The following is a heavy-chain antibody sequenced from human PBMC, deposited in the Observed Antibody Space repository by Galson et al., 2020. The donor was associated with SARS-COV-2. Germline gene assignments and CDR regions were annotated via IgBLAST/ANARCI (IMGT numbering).Heavy chain of an antibody. V-gene: IGHV4-61*02. CDR1: GGSISSGSYY. CDR2: IYTSGST. CDR3: ARDVMGAPVSWFDP. D-gene: IGHD1-26*01. J-gene: IGHJ5*02. Sequence: SETLSLTCTVPGGSISSGSYYWSWIRQPAGKGLEWIGRIYTSGSTNYNPSLKSRVTISVDTSKNQFSLKLSSVTAADTAVYYCARDVMGAPVSWFDPWGQGTLVTVSS.